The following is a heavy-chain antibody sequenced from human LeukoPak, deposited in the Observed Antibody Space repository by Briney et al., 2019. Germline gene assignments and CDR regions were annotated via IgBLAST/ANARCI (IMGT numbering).Heavy chain of an antibody. CDR3: ARDVSPIVVVPAAIWDY. V-gene: IGHV3-48*01. J-gene: IGHJ4*02. CDR2: ISSSSSTI. CDR1: GFTFSSYS. D-gene: IGHD2-2*01. Sequence: GGSLRLSCAASGFTFSSYSMNWVRQAPGKGLEWVSYISSSSSTIYYADSVKGRFTISRDNAKNSLYLQMNSLRAEDTAVYYCARDVSPIVVVPAAIWDYWGQGTLVTVSS.